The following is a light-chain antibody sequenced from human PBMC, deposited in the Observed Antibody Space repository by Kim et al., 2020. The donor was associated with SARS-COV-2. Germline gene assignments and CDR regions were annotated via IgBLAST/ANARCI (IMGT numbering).Light chain of an antibody. CDR2: RGS. CDR3: MRALQTPR. V-gene: IGKV2-28*01. Sequence: GEPASISCRSDQSLLHTNGYNYLDWYVQKPGQSPQLLIYRGSTRASGVPERFSGSGSGTDFTLEISRVEAEDVGVYYCMRALQTPRFGQGTKLEI. CDR1: QSLLHTNGYNY. J-gene: IGKJ2*03.